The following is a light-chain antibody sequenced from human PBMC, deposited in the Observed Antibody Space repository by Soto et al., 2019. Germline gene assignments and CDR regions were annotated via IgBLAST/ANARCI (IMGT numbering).Light chain of an antibody. Sequence: DIQMTQSPSTVSASVGDRVTITCRASQRIGTWLAWFQQKPGKPPKLVISAASSLQIGVTSRFSGSGSGTDFTLTISSLQPEDVATSYCQQDKSFPLTFGHGTKVVIK. CDR1: QRIGTW. V-gene: IGKV1-12*01. CDR3: QQDKSFPLT. CDR2: AAS. J-gene: IGKJ3*01.